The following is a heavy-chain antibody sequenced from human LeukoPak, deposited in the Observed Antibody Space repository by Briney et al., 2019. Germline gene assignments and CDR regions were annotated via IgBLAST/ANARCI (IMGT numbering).Heavy chain of an antibody. J-gene: IGHJ5*02. D-gene: IGHD3-9*01. CDR2: INPNSGGT. Sequence: ASVKVSCKASGYTFTGYYMHWMRQAPGQGLEWMGWINPNSGGTNYAQKFQGRVTMTRDTSISTAYMELSRLRSDDTAVYYCARGSGLRYFDWISENWFDPWGQGTLVTVSS. V-gene: IGHV1-2*02. CDR1: GYTFTGYY. CDR3: ARGSGLRYFDWISENWFDP.